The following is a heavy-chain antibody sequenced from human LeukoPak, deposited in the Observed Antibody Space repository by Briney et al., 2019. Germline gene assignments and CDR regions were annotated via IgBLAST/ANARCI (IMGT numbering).Heavy chain of an antibody. CDR2: INNSGST. Sequence: PSETLSLTCAVYGGSFSGYDWSWIRQPPGKGLEWIGEINNSGSTNYNPSLKSRVTISVDTSKNEFSLKLSSVTAADTAVSYCERAPYSGSYWFDPWGQGTLVTVSS. V-gene: IGHV4-34*01. CDR3: ERAPYSGSYWFDP. J-gene: IGHJ5*02. CDR1: GGSFSGYD. D-gene: IGHD1-26*01.